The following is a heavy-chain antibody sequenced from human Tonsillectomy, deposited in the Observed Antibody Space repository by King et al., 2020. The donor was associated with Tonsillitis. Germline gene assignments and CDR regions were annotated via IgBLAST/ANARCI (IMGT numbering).Heavy chain of an antibody. J-gene: IGHJ4*02. CDR1: GYSFTNYW. CDR3: ARPIHSTSSQGYGY. D-gene: IGHD6-6*01. Sequence: QLVQSGAEVRKPGESLKISCKGSGYSFTNYWIGWVRQMPGKGLEWMGIVFPGDSDVRYSPSFQGQVTISADKSISSAYLQWSSLKASDTAIYFCARPIHSTSSQGYGYWGQGTLVTVSS. CDR2: VFPGDSDV. V-gene: IGHV5-51*03.